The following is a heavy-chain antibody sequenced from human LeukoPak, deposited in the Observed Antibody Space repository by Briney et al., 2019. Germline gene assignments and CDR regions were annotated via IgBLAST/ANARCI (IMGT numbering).Heavy chain of an antibody. Sequence: GGSLRLSCAASGFTFSDYYMSWIRQAPGKGLEGVSYISSSGSTIYYADSVKGRFTISRDNAKNSLYLQMNSLRAEDTAVYYCASIPVLGYGSGSYNDYWGQGTLVTVSS. J-gene: IGHJ4*02. CDR1: GFTFSDYY. CDR3: ASIPVLGYGSGSYNDY. D-gene: IGHD3-10*01. V-gene: IGHV3-11*01. CDR2: ISSSGSTI.